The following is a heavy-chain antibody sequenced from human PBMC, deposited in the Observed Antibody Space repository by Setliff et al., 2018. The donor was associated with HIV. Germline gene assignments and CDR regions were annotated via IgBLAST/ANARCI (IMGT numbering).Heavy chain of an antibody. CDR2: IYTGGST. CDR3: ARKGDWNYPYDY. Sequence: KTSETLSLTCAVYGGSFSGYFWSWIRQPPGKGLEWIGYIYTGGSTNYNPSLKSRVTISADTSKNQFSLKLNSVTAADTAVYYCARKGDWNYPYDYWGQGTLVTVSS. J-gene: IGHJ4*02. CDR1: GGSFSGYF. D-gene: IGHD1-7*01. V-gene: IGHV4-4*09.